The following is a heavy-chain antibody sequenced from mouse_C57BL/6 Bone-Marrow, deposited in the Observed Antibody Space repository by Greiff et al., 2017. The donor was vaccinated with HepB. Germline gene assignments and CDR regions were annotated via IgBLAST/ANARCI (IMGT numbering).Heavy chain of an antibody. V-gene: IGHV14-4*01. Sequence: EVKLQESGAELVRPGASVKLSCTASGFNIKDDYMHWVKQRPEQGLEWIGWIDPENGDTEYASKFQGKATITADTSSNTAYLQLSSLTSEDTAVYYCTTPIYYGPYYFDYWGQGTTLTVSS. CDR1: GFNIKDDY. J-gene: IGHJ2*01. CDR3: TTPIYYGPYYFDY. D-gene: IGHD2-1*01. CDR2: IDPENGDT.